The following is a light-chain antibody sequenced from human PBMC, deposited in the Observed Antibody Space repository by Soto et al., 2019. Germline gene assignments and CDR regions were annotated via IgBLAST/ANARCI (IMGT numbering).Light chain of an antibody. CDR1: SSDVGSYNL. CDR2: EGS. J-gene: IGLJ1*01. Sequence: QSALTQPASVSGSPGQSITISCTGTSSDVGSYNLVSWYQQHPGKAPKLMIYEGSKRPSGVSNRFSGSKSGTTASLTISGLQAEDEADYYCCSYAGSVYVFGTGTKLTVL. V-gene: IGLV2-23*01. CDR3: CSYAGSVYV.